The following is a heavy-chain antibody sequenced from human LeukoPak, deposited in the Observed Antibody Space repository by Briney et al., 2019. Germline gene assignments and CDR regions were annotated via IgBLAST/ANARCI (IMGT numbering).Heavy chain of an antibody. CDR2: IGIDSGNT. J-gene: IGHJ4*02. D-gene: IGHD5-24*01. CDR3: ARDYKYAFDN. CDR1: GFTFSDYS. Sequence: GGSLRLSCAASGFTFSDYSMSWVRQAPGKGLEWISYIGIDSGNTNYADSVTGRFTISGDKAKNSLYLQMNSLRVEDTAVYYCARDYKYAFDNWGQGTLVTVSS. V-gene: IGHV3-11*06.